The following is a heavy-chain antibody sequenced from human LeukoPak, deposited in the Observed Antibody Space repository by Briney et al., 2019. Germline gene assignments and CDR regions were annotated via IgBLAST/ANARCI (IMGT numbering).Heavy chain of an antibody. D-gene: IGHD7-27*01. Sequence: ASVKVSCKPSGSAFTGYYKHWVRQAPGQGLEWMGWINPDSGGGDIGHKFQGRVAMTRDTSGTTVFMEVRRLTSDDTAVYYCARGPPQLGMHDPFETWGQGTLVTVSS. CDR3: ARGPPQLGMHDPFET. CDR2: INPDSGGG. V-gene: IGHV1-2*02. J-gene: IGHJ3*02. CDR1: GSAFTGYY.